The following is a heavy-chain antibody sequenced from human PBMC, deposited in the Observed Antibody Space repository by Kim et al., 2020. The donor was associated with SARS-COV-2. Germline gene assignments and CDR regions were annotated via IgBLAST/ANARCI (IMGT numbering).Heavy chain of an antibody. CDR2: INAGNGNT. Sequence: ASVKVSCKASGYSFTTYSMYWVRQAPGQGLEWMGWINAGNGNTKYSQNFQGRVTITRDTSASTTYMDLSSLRSEDTAVYYCARVISVFSDTSGGYFDYWGQGTLVTVPS. D-gene: IGHD3-22*01. V-gene: IGHV1-3*01. CDR1: GYSFTTYS. J-gene: IGHJ4*02. CDR3: ARVISVFSDTSGGYFDY.